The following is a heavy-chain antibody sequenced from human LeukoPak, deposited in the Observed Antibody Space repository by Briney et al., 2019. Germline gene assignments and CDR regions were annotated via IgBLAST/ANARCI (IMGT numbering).Heavy chain of an antibody. V-gene: IGHV3-23*01. D-gene: IGHD3-10*01. Sequence: GGSLRLSCAASGFTFSSYAMSWVRQAPGKGLEWVSDISGSGGSTYYADSVKGRFTISRDNSKNTLYLQMNSLRAEDTAVYYCAKDVITMVQGVIYYYYYMDVWGKGTTVTVSS. CDR2: ISGSGGST. CDR1: GFTFSSYA. CDR3: AKDVITMVQGVIYYYYYMDV. J-gene: IGHJ6*03.